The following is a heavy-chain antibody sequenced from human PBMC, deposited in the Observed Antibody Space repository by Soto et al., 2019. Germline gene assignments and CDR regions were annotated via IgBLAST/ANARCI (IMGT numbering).Heavy chain of an antibody. J-gene: IGHJ5*02. CDR1: GFTFSSFS. D-gene: IGHD1-1*01. Sequence: EVQLVESGGGLVKPGGSLRLSCAASGFTFSSFSMNWVRQAPGKGLEWVASISSDSTYIYYADSVKGRFTISRDNPKISLDLQMKSLRTEDTAVYYCARDPGGTWFDPWGQGTLVTVSS. CDR3: ARDPGGTWFDP. CDR2: ISSDSTYI. V-gene: IGHV3-21*01.